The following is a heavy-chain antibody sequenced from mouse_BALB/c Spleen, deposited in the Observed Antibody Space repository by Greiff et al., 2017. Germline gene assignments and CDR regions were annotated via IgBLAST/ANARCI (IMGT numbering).Heavy chain of an antibody. D-gene: IGHD1-2*01. CDR1: GYTFTSYW. Sequence: VQRVESGAELAKPGASVKMSCKASGYTFTSYWMHWVKQRPGQGLEWIGYINPSTGYTEYNQKFKDKATLTADKSSSTAYMQLSSLTSEDSAVYYCARHGRYFDVWGAGTTVTVSS. J-gene: IGHJ1*01. V-gene: IGHV1-7*01. CDR3: ARHGRYFDV. CDR2: INPSTGYT.